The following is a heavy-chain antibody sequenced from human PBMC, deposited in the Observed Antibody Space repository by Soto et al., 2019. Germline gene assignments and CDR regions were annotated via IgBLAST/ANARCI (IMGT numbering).Heavy chain of an antibody. Sequence: PGGSLRLSCAASGFTFSSYAMHWVRQAPGKGLEWVAVISYDGSNKYYADSVKGRFTISRDNSKNTLYLQMNSLRAEDTAVYYCARARAVDVWGQGTTVTVSS. D-gene: IGHD6-25*01. CDR3: ARARAVDV. CDR1: GFTFSSYA. V-gene: IGHV3-30-3*01. CDR2: ISYDGSNK. J-gene: IGHJ6*02.